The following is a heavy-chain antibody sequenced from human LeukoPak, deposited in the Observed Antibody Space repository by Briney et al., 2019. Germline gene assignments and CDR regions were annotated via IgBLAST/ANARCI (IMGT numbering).Heavy chain of an antibody. Sequence: PGGSLRLSCAASGFTFSSYSMNWVRQAPGKGLEWVSSISSSSSYIYYADSVKGRFTISSDNAKNSLYLQMNSLRAEDTAVYYCARDRSGWSKFDYWGQGTLVTVSS. CDR2: ISSSSSYI. CDR1: GFTFSSYS. V-gene: IGHV3-21*01. J-gene: IGHJ4*02. D-gene: IGHD6-19*01. CDR3: ARDRSGWSKFDY.